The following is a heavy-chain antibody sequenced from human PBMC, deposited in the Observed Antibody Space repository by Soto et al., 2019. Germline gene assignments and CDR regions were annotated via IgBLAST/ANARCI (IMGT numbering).Heavy chain of an antibody. CDR3: ARISSASSGWLPDY. CDR2: IRNKAKTYTT. CDR1: GFTFSDHY. D-gene: IGHD6-19*01. J-gene: IGHJ4*02. V-gene: IGHV3-72*01. Sequence: HPGGSLRLSCVVAGFTFSDHYMDWVRQAPGKGLEWVGRIRNKAKTYTTDYAASVKGRLTISRDDSKNSLYLQMNSLKAEDTAVYYCARISSASSGWLPDYWGQGTLVTVSS.